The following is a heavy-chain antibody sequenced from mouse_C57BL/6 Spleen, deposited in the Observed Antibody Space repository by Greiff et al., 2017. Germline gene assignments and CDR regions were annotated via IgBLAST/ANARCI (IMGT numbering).Heavy chain of an antibody. CDR3: ARLDGSSYEGFDY. Sequence: EVQLQQSGPELVKPGASVKISCKASGYSFTGYYMNWVKQSPEKSLEWIGEINPSTGGTTYNQKFKAKATLTVDKSSSTAYMQLKSLTSEDSAVYYCARLDGSSYEGFDYWGQGTTLTVSS. CDR2: INPSTGGT. V-gene: IGHV1-42*01. D-gene: IGHD1-1*01. CDR1: GYSFTGYY. J-gene: IGHJ2*01.